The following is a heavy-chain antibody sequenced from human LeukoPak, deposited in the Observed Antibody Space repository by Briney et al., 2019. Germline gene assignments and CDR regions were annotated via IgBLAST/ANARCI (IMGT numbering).Heavy chain of an antibody. J-gene: IGHJ4*02. CDR1: GGSFSSYY. CDR3: ARATTNFDY. D-gene: IGHD4-17*01. CDR2: IYYSGST. V-gene: IGHV4-59*01. Sequence: PSETLSLTCAVYGGSFSSYYWSWIRQPPGKGLERIGYIYYSGSTNYNPSLKSRVTISVDTSKNQFSLKLSSVTAADTAVYYCARATTNFDYWGQGTLVTVSS.